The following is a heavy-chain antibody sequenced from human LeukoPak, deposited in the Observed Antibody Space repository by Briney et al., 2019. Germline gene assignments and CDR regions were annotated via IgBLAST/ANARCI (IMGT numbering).Heavy chain of an antibody. CDR3: ARDGATTNYYYYGMDV. CDR2: ISSNGGST. D-gene: IGHD5-12*01. J-gene: IGHJ6*04. Sequence: GGSLRLSCAASGFTLSSYAMHWVCQAPGKGLEYVSAISSNGGSTYYANSVKGRFTISRDNSKNTLYLQMSSLRAEDMAVYYCARDGATTNYYYYGMDVWGEATTVTVSS. CDR1: GFTLSSYA. V-gene: IGHV3-64*01.